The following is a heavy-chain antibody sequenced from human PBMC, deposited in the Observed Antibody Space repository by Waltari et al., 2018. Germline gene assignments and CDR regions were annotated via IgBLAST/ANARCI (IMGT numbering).Heavy chain of an antibody. CDR3: AIRLAVPGGWFDP. CDR2: ISYSGNT. D-gene: IGHD6-19*01. Sequence: QLQLQESGPGLVKPSETLSLTCFVSGGSISSSNSHWGWIRQPPGKGLEWIGTISYSGNTYYNPSLKSRVSISIDTSKNQFSLTLSSVTAADTAVYYCAIRLAVPGGWFDPWGQGTLVTVSS. CDR1: GGSISSSNSH. J-gene: IGHJ5*02. V-gene: IGHV4-39*07.